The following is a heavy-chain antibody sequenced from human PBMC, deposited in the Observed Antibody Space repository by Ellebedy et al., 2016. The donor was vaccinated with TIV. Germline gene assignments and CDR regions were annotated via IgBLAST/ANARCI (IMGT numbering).Heavy chain of an antibody. CDR2: ISYDGSNK. CDR3: AKDRPHYGMDV. J-gene: IGHJ6*02. V-gene: IGHV3-30*18. CDR1: GFTFSSYG. Sequence: GESLKISCAASGFTFSSYGMHWVRQAPSKGLEWVAVISYDGSNKYYADSVKGRFTISRDNSKNTLYLQMNSLRAEDTAVYYRAKDRPHYGMDVWGQGTTVTVSS.